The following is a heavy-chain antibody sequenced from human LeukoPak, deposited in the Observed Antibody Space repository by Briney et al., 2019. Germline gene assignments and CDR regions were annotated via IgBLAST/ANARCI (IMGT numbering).Heavy chain of an antibody. Sequence: GGSLRLSCAASGFTFSGSAIHWVRQASGKGLEWVGRIRSKADNYATGYAASVKGRFTLSRDDSKNTAHLQMNRLKTEDTAVYYCTKQSITDWGQGTLVTVSS. CDR1: GFTFSGSA. J-gene: IGHJ4*02. CDR2: IRSKADNYAT. V-gene: IGHV3-73*01. D-gene: IGHD3-3*02. CDR3: TKQSITD.